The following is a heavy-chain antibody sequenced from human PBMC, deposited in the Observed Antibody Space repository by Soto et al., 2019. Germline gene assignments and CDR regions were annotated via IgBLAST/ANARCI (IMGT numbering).Heavy chain of an antibody. Sequence: SCAASGFTFDSYAMSWVRQAPGKGLEWVSAISGSGATSTYYADSVKGRFTISRDNSKNTLYLQMNSLRAEDTAVYYCAKDSIGTTRGPFEYWGQGTLVTVSS. V-gene: IGHV3-23*01. CDR3: AKDSIGTTRGPFEY. CDR2: ISGSGATST. J-gene: IGHJ4*02. D-gene: IGHD1-1*01. CDR1: GFTFDSYA.